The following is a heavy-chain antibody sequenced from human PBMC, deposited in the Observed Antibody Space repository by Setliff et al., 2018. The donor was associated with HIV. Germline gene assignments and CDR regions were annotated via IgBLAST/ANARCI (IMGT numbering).Heavy chain of an antibody. Sequence: SETLSLTCTVSGGSISSYYWSWIRQPPGKGLEWIGYIYYSGSTNYNPSLKSRVTISVDTSRNQFSLKLSSVTAADTAVYYCARPGVGTVSFDYWGQGTLVTVSS. V-gene: IGHV4-59*01. J-gene: IGHJ4*02. CDR2: IYYSGST. CDR3: ARPGVGTVSFDY. CDR1: GGSISSYY. D-gene: IGHD1-7*01.